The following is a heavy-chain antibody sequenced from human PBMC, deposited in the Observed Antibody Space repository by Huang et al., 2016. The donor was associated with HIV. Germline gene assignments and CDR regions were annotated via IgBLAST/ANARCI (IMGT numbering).Heavy chain of an antibody. D-gene: IGHD3-22*01. CDR2: ISSICKVL. CDR3: AREWKGYYASSGYLV. V-gene: IGHV3-21*04. J-gene: IGHJ4*02. Sequence: EGQLLESGGGLVKPGGSLRLSCAASAFSFSSYGMNWVRQASGKVLEWVSSISSICKVLYDADSVKGRFTMSRDKAKNSIYLQMDSMRAEDTAVYFCAREWKGYYASSGYLVWGKGTLVAVSS. CDR1: AFSFSSYG.